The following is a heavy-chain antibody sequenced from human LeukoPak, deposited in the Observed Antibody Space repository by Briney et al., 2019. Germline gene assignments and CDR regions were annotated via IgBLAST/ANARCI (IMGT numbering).Heavy chain of an antibody. CDR2: IYSGGST. CDR1: GFTVSSNY. CDR3: ASHTRGYYDSSGYTGAFDI. Sequence: GGSLRLSCAASGFTVSSNYMSWVRQAPGKGLEWVSVIYSGGSTYYADSVKGRFTISRDNSKNTLYLQMNSLRAEDTAVYHCASHTRGYYDSSGYTGAFDIWGQGTMVTVSS. J-gene: IGHJ3*02. V-gene: IGHV3-66*02. D-gene: IGHD3-22*01.